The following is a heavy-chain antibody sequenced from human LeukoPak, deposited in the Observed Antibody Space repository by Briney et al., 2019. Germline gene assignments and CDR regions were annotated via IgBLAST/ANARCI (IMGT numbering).Heavy chain of an antibody. Sequence: GGSLRLSCAASGFAFSSYAMSWDRQAPGKGLEWVSAISGSGGGTYHADSVNGRFTISRDNSKNTLYLQMNSLRAEDTAVYYCAKHSITMIVVVSSAFDYWGQGTLVTVSS. CDR1: GFAFSSYA. D-gene: IGHD3-22*01. CDR3: AKHSITMIVVVSSAFDY. V-gene: IGHV3-23*01. CDR2: ISGSGGGT. J-gene: IGHJ4*02.